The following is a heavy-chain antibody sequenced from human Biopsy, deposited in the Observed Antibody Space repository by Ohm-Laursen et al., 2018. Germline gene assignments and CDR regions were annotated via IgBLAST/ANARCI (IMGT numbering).Heavy chain of an antibody. Sequence: SLRLSCSAPGFTFSDYYMSWIRQATGKGLEWVSYITSGGSTTDYADSVKGRFTISRDNAKSSLFLQMNSLRAEDTAVYYCARDVEGFYSYAMDVWGQGTTVTVSS. D-gene: IGHD5-24*01. J-gene: IGHJ6*02. CDR2: ITSGGSTT. CDR3: ARDVEGFYSYAMDV. CDR1: GFTFSDYY. V-gene: IGHV3-11*01.